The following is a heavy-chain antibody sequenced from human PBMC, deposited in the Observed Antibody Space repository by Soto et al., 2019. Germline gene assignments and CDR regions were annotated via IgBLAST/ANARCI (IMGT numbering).Heavy chain of an antibody. CDR1: GYTFTKYG. V-gene: IGHV1-18*01. D-gene: IGHD3-16*01. CDR2: ISGSSGNA. Sequence: QVQLVQSGAEVMNPGASVKVSCKTSGYTFTKYGVGWVRQAPGQGLEWMGWISGSSGNANYAEKVQGRITLTTDTSTSTAYIELRSLRSDDTAVYYCAREMAGLGGEYDYWGQGTLVTVSS. J-gene: IGHJ4*02. CDR3: AREMAGLGGEYDY.